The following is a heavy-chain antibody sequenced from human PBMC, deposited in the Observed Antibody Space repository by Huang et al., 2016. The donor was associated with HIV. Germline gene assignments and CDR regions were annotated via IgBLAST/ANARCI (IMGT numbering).Heavy chain of an antibody. D-gene: IGHD6-13*01. CDR1: GGSISSSSYY. CDR3: VRHYRYSSSWYWRDAFDI. Sequence: QLQLQESGPGLVTPSETLSLTCTVSGGSISSSSYYWGWIRQPPGKGLEWIGGIYYSGSTYYNPSLKRRVTISVETAKNQFSLRLSSVTAADTAVYYCVRHYRYSSSWYWRDAFDIWGQGTMVTVSS. J-gene: IGHJ3*02. CDR2: IYYSGST. V-gene: IGHV4-39*01.